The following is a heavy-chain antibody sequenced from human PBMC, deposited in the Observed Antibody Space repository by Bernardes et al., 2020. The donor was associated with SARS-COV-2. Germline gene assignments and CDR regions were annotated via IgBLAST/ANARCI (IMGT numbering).Heavy chain of an antibody. CDR2: NNSYKGSS. D-gene: IGHD3-10*01. CDR3: ASAYGAGSYTKGLYYYGMDV. CDR1: VYTFTSYG. J-gene: IGHJ6*02. Sequence: ASVTVSCQSCVYTFTSYGSSGVRQAAGRGREWMGWNNSYKGSSNNARKLRGRVTRTTDTSTNTAYMELRSLSSDDTAVYYCASAYGAGSYTKGLYYYGMDVWGQGTTVTVSS. V-gene: IGHV1-18*01.